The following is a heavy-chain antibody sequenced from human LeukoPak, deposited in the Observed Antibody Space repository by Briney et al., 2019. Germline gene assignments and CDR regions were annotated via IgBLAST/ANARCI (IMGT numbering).Heavy chain of an antibody. Sequence: SSETLSLTCTVSGGSISSYYWSWIRQPPGKGLEWIGYIYYSGTTDYNPSLKSRVTISVDTSKNQFSLKLSSVTAADTAVYYCARGVYIAAAQYGYWGQGTLVTVSS. J-gene: IGHJ4*02. CDR3: ARGVYIAAAQYGY. D-gene: IGHD6-13*01. V-gene: IGHV4-59*01. CDR2: IYYSGTT. CDR1: GGSISSYY.